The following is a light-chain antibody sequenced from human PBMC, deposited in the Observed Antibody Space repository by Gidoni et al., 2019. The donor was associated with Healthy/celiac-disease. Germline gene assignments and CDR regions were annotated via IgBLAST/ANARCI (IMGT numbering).Light chain of an antibody. V-gene: IGKV3-20*01. CDR2: GAA. Sequence: IVLTQSPGTLSLSPGVRATISCRASQSVSSSYLACYQQKPGQAPRLLIYGAASRATGIPDRFSGSGSGTDFTLTISRLEPEDFAVYYCQQYGSSPPWTFGQGTKVEIK. J-gene: IGKJ1*01. CDR1: QSVSSSY. CDR3: QQYGSSPPWT.